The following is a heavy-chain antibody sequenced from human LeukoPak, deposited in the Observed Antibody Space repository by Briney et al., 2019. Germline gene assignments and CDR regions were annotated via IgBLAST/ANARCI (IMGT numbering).Heavy chain of an antibody. CDR2: ISGSGGST. CDR1: GFTFSSYA. V-gene: IGHV3-23*01. CDR3: ARSGSSSSDFDY. Sequence: GALRLSCAASGFTFSSYAMSWVRQAPGKGLEWVSAISGSGGSTYYADSVKGRFTISRDNSKNTLYLQMNSLRAEDTAVYYCARSGSSSSDFDYWGQGTLVTVSS. J-gene: IGHJ4*02. D-gene: IGHD6-6*01.